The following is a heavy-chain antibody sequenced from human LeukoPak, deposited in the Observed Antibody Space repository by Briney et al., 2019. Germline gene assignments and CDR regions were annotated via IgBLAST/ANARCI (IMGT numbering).Heavy chain of an antibody. CDR3: TRGAGTSWFDY. J-gene: IGHJ4*02. CDR2: MNPNSGVT. V-gene: IGHV1-2*02. D-gene: IGHD2-2*01. CDR1: GYTFTVNY. Sequence: ASVKVSCKPSGYTFTVNYLHWVRQAPGQGLEWVGWMNPNSGVTGYAQNFQGRVTMTRDTSISTAYMELSSLTSDDTAVYYCTRGAGTSWFDYWGQESLVTVSS.